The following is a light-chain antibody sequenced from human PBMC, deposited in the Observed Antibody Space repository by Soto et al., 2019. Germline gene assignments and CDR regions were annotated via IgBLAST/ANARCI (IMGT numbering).Light chain of an antibody. CDR1: SGVVGGYNY. J-gene: IGLJ1*01. CDR2: DVS. Sequence: QSALTQPASVSGSPGQSITISCTGTSGVVGGYNYVSWYQQHPGKAPKLMIYDVSNRPSGVSNRFSGSKSGNTASLTISGLQAEDEADYYCSSYTSSSTYVSGTGTKVTVL. V-gene: IGLV2-14*01. CDR3: SSYTSSSTYV.